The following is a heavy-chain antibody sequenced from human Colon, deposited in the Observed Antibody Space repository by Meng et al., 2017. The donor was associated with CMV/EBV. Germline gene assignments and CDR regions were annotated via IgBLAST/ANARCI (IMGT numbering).Heavy chain of an antibody. V-gene: IGHV3-7*01. CDR3: AREIRGITNTGPIIIPLDY. CDR2: MKYDGSEK. CDR1: GFTLSSYW. J-gene: IGHJ4*02. D-gene: IGHD1-7*01. Sequence: GESLKISCAASGFTLSSYWMTWVRQAPGKGLERVANMKYDGSEKYYVDSVKGRFTISRDNSKNLLYLQMNNLRGEDTAVYYCAREIRGITNTGPIIIPLDYWGQGTLVTVSS.